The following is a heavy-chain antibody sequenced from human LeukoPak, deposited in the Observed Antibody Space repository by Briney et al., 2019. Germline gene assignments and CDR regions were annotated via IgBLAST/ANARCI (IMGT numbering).Heavy chain of an antibody. CDR2: VTGSGGST. CDR3: AKPGGLVGPKGGAFDI. V-gene: IGHV3-23*01. J-gene: IGHJ3*02. Sequence: PGGSLRLSXAASGFTFSSYALSWVRQAPGKGLEWVSGVTGSGGSTYYADSVKGRFTISRDNSKNALYLQMNSLRAEDTAVYYCAKPGGLVGPKGGAFDIWGQGTMVTVSS. D-gene: IGHD1-26*01. CDR1: GFTFSSYA.